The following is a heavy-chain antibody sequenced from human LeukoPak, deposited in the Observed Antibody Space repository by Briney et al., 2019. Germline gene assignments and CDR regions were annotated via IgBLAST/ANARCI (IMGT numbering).Heavy chain of an antibody. CDR3: AKVRRALYSSSWYWFDP. CDR1: GFTFDDYA. J-gene: IGHJ5*02. V-gene: IGHV3-9*01. CDR2: ISWNSGSI. Sequence: GRSLRLSCAASGFTFDDYAMHWVRQAPGKGLEWVSGISWNSGSIGYADSVKGRFTISRDNAKNTLYLQMNSLRAEDAAVYYCAKVRRALYSSSWYWFDPWGQGTLVTVSS. D-gene: IGHD6-13*01.